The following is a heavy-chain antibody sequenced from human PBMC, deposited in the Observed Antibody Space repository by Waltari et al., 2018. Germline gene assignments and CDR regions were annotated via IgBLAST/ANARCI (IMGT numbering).Heavy chain of an antibody. V-gene: IGHV3-7*01. CDR1: GFTFSNFW. CDR3: ARGWAHLDS. J-gene: IGHJ4*02. D-gene: IGHD1-26*01. Sequence: EVQLVESGGNLVQPGGSLRLPCAASGFTFSNFWMTWVRQAPGKGLEWVANTKEDGKEIYYLDSVKGRFTISRDNAKNSLFLQMNSLRAEDTAIYYCARGWAHLDSWGQGTLVTVSS. CDR2: TKEDGKEI.